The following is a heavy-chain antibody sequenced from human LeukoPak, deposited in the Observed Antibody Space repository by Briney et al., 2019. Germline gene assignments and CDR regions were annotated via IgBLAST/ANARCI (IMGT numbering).Heavy chain of an antibody. D-gene: IGHD6-19*01. Sequence: GGSLRLSCAASGFTFSSYEMNWVRQAPGKGLEWVSYISSSGSNIYYADSVKGRFTISRDNAKNSLYLQMNSLRAEDTAVYYCARQWLDHRFDPWGQGTLVTVSS. CDR3: ARQWLDHRFDP. CDR1: GFTFSSYE. J-gene: IGHJ5*02. CDR2: ISSSGSNI. V-gene: IGHV3-48*03.